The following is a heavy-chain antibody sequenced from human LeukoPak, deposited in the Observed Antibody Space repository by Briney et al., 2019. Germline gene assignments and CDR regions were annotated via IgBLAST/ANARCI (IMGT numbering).Heavy chain of an antibody. J-gene: IGHJ6*03. CDR3: ARPTTFYYYYMDV. V-gene: IGHV4-39*01. CDR2: IYYSGNT. CDR1: GGSISSSRYY. Sequence: SETLSLTCTVSGGSISSSRYYWGWIRQPPGKGLEWIGSIYYSGNTYYSPSLKSRVTMSVDTSKNQFSLKLTSVTAADTAVYYCARPTTFYYYYMDVWGKGTTVTVCS. D-gene: IGHD4-17*01.